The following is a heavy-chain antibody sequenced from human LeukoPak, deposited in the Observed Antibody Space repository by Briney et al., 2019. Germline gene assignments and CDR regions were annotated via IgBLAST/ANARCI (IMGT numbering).Heavy chain of an antibody. D-gene: IGHD1-26*01. CDR3: AREVGDADTTYSDAFDI. J-gene: IGHJ3*02. V-gene: IGHV4-61*02. Sequence: SQTLSLTCTVSGGSIGSGSYFRSWIRQPAGKGLDYIGRLYTSGTTNYNPSLKSRVTISVDTSKKQFSLNVSSVTAADTAVYYCAREVGDADTTYSDAFDIWGQGTMVTVSS. CDR1: GGSIGSGSYF. CDR2: LYTSGTT.